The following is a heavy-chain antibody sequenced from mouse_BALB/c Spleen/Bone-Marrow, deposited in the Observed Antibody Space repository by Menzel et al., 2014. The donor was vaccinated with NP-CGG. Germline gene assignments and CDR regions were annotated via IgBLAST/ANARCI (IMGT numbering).Heavy chain of an antibody. J-gene: IGHJ4*01. Sequence: EVQLVESGGGLVQPGGSRKLSCAASGFTFSSFGMHWVRQAPEKGLEWVAYISSVSSTIYYADTVKGRFTISRDNPKNTLFLQMTSLRSEDTAMYYCARWGYYYAMDYWGQGTSVTVSS. CDR2: ISSVSSTI. CDR3: ARWGYYYAMDY. CDR1: GFTFSSFG. V-gene: IGHV5-17*02.